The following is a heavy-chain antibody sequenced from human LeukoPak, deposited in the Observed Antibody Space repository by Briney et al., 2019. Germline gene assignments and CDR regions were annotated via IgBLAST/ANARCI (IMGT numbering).Heavy chain of an antibody. V-gene: IGHV4-30-2*01. CDR1: GGSISSGGYS. CDR3: ARGLVRVVISSGYSALIGRERKFDY. Sequence: NPSETLSLTCAVSGGSISSGGYSWSWIRQPPGKGLEWIGYIYHSGSTYYNPSLKSRVTISVDTSKNQFSLKLSSVTAADTAVYYCARGLVRVVISSGYSALIGRERKFDYWGQGTLVTVSS. CDR2: IYHSGST. D-gene: IGHD3-22*01. J-gene: IGHJ4*02.